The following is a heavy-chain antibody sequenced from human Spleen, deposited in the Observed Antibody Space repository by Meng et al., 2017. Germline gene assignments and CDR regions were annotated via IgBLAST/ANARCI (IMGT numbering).Heavy chain of an antibody. CDR1: GFSFDDYG. CDR3: ARAGSAYDYIFYYGMDV. D-gene: IGHD5-12*01. J-gene: IGHJ6*02. V-gene: IGHV3-20*04. Sequence: GESLKISCAASGFSFDDYGMSWVRQAPGKGLEWVSGINWNGGSTGYADSVKGRFTISRDNAKNSLYLQMNTLRAEDTALYYCARAGSAYDYIFYYGMDVWGQGTTVTVSS. CDR2: INWNGGST.